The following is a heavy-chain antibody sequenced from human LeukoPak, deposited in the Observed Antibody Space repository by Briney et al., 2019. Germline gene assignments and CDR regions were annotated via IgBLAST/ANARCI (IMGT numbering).Heavy chain of an antibody. V-gene: IGHV1-2*06. CDR1: GYTFTGYY. CDR2: INPNSGGT. Sequence: ASVKVSCKASGYTFTGYYMHWARQAPGQGLEWMGRINPNSGGTNYAQKFQGRVTMTRDTSISTAYMELSRLRSDDTAVYYCARSITMIVVDNYYYYMDVWGKGTTVTVSS. CDR3: ARSITMIVVDNYYYYMDV. J-gene: IGHJ6*03. D-gene: IGHD3-22*01.